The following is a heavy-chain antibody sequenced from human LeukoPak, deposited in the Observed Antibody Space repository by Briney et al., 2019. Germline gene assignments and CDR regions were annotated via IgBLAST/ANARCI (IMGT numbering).Heavy chain of an antibody. J-gene: IGHJ6*03. D-gene: IGHD6-19*01. CDR2: IYPGDSDT. V-gene: IGHV5-51*01. CDR3: ARHHSSGWPDYYYYYMDV. Sequence: GESQKISCKGSGYSFTSYWIGWVRQMPGKDLEWMGIIYPGDSDTRYSPSFQGQVTISADKSISTAYLQWSSLKASDTAMYYCARHHSSGWPDYYYYYMDVWGKGTTVTVSS. CDR1: GYSFTSYW.